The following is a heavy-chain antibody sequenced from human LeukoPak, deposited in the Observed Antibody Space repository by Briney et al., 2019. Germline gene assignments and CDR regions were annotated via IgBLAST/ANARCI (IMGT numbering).Heavy chain of an antibody. D-gene: IGHD5/OR15-5a*01. Sequence: GGSLRLSCAASGFTFSSYEMNWVRQAPGKGLEWVSYISSSGTTIYYADSVKGRFTISRDNAKNSLYLQMNSLRAEDTGVYYCARETSTAIDYWGQGTLVTVSS. CDR3: ARETSTAIDY. V-gene: IGHV3-48*03. CDR2: ISSSGTTI. J-gene: IGHJ4*02. CDR1: GFTFSSYE.